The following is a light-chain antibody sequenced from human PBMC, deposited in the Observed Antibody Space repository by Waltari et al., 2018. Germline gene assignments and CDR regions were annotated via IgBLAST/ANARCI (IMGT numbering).Light chain of an antibody. Sequence: SSELTQGPDVSVALGQTVKITCQGDSLRTSYASWYPVKPGQAPVPVLFGKKKRTSGSPDRISGYSSGTKSSLTIPGAQAEDEADYYCHSRKGSDNQVVFGGGTKLTVL. CDR1: SLRTSY. CDR3: HSRKGSDNQVV. V-gene: IGLV3-19*01. CDR2: GKK. J-gene: IGLJ3*02.